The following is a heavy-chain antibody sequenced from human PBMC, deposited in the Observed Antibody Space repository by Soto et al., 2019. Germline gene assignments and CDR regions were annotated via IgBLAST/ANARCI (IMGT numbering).Heavy chain of an antibody. CDR1: GYTFTSYG. D-gene: IGHD3-3*01. V-gene: IGHV1-18*01. CDR3: ARAWNPDYDFWSGYYNAGWFDP. CDR2: ISAYNGNT. J-gene: IGHJ5*02. Sequence: ASVKVSCKASGYTFTSYGISWFRKARGQGLEWMGWISAYNGNTNYGQKLQGRVTMTTDTSTSTAYMELRSLRSDDTAVYYCARAWNPDYDFWSGYYNAGWFDPWG.